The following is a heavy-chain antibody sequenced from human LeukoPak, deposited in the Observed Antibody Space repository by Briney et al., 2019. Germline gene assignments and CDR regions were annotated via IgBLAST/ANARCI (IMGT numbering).Heavy chain of an antibody. CDR3: ARDRSTADS. V-gene: IGHV3-7*01. D-gene: IGHD2-21*02. Sequence: GGSLSPSCAASGFTFSSYWMSWVRQAPGKGLEWVANIKQDAREKNYVDSVKGRFTISRDNAKNSLYLQMNSLRVEDTAVYFCARDRSTADSWGPGNQVTVSS. CDR1: GFTFSSYW. CDR2: IKQDAREK. J-gene: IGHJ4*02.